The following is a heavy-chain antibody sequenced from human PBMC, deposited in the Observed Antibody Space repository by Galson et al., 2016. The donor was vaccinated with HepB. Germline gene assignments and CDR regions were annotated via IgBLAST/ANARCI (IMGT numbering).Heavy chain of an antibody. Sequence: QSGAEVKKPGESLKISCSTSGYNFATYWIGWVRQVSGKGLEWMGVIYPGDSDTRYSPSFQGQVTISADKSVNTTYLELTSLKASDTAIYYCARASRSYYNWFNPWGQCTLVTVSS. CDR3: ARASRSYYNWFNP. CDR1: GYNFATYW. V-gene: IGHV5-51*01. D-gene: IGHD3-10*01. CDR2: IYPGDSDT. J-gene: IGHJ5*02.